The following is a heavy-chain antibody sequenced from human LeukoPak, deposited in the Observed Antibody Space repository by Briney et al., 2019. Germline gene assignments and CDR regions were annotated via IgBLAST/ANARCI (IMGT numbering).Heavy chain of an antibody. CDR3: ARDAVDTANAV. CDR1: GFTSTTYW. CDR2: INSDGSIT. V-gene: IGHV3-74*01. Sequence: PGRSLRLSCAASGFTSTTYWMHWVRQAPAKGLGWVSHINSDGSITSYADSVKGRFTISRDNAKNTLYLQMNSLRAEDTAVYYCARDAVDTANAVWGQGTTVTVSS. J-gene: IGHJ6*02. D-gene: IGHD5-18*01.